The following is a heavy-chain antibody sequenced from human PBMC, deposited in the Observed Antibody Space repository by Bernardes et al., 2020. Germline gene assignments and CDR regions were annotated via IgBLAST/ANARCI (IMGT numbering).Heavy chain of an antibody. CDR3: ARDLSTMIAVVEGY. J-gene: IGHJ4*02. CDR1: GYTFTSYG. CDR2: ISAYNGNT. D-gene: IGHD3-22*01. V-gene: IGHV1-18*01. Sequence: ASVKVSCKASGYTFTSYGISWVRQAPGQGLEWMGWISAYNGNTNYAQKLQGRVTMTTDTSTSTAYMELRSLRSDDTAVYYCARDLSTMIAVVEGYWGQGTLVTVSS.